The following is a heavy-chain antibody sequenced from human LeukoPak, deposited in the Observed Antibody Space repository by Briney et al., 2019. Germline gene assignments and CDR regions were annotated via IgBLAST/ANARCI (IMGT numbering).Heavy chain of an antibody. J-gene: IGHJ4*02. CDR1: GYTFTNYY. D-gene: IGHD3-22*01. V-gene: IGHV1-46*01. Sequence: ASVKVSCKASGYTFTNYYIHWVRQAPGQGLEWMGMINPSGGSTVYAQMLQGRLTMTRDLSSRTVYMELNSLTSEDTDVYSFERGPTTQSYASSGFYPRDYWGQGAVVTV. CDR3: ERGPTTQSYASSGFYPRDY. CDR2: INPSGGST.